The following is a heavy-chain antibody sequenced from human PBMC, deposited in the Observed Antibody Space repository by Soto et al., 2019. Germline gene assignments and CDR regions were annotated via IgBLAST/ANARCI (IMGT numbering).Heavy chain of an antibody. D-gene: IGHD2-15*01. CDR3: ARRDCSGGSCYPPLPNYFDY. V-gene: IGHV4-4*02. Sequence: SETLSLTCAVSGGSISSSNWWSWVRQPPGKGLEWIGEIYHSGSANYNPSLKSRVTISVDKSKNQFSLKLSSVTAADTAVYYCARRDCSGGSCYPPLPNYFDYWGQGTLVTVSS. CDR1: GGSISSSNW. J-gene: IGHJ4*02. CDR2: IYHSGSA.